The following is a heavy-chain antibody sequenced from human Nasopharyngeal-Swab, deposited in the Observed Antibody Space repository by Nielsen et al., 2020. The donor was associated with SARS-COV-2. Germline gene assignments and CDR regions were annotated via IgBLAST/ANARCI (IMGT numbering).Heavy chain of an antibody. CDR1: RGSISSSSYY. D-gene: IGHD6-13*01. V-gene: IGHV4-39*02. CDR2: IYYSGST. Sequence: SETLSLTCTVSRGSISSSSYYWGWIRQPPGKGLEWIGSIYYSGSTYYNPSLKSRVTISVDTSKNQFSLKLSSVTAADTAVYYCAREGYSSTWYRNIGFDYWGQGTLVTVSS. J-gene: IGHJ4*02. CDR3: AREGYSSTWYRNIGFDY.